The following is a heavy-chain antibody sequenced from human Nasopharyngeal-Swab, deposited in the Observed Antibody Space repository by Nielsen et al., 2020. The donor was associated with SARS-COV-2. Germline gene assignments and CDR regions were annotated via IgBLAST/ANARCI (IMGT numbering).Heavy chain of an antibody. Sequence: SETLSLTCAVSGGSFSDYNWSWIRQSPGKGLEWIGNIYHSGRTNYNPSLKSRLAISIDTSKKQFSLKLSSVTAADTAVYYCARGAPGYWGQGTLVTVSS. V-gene: IGHV4-34*01. CDR1: GGSFSDYN. J-gene: IGHJ4*01. CDR3: ARGAPGY. CDR2: IYHSGRT.